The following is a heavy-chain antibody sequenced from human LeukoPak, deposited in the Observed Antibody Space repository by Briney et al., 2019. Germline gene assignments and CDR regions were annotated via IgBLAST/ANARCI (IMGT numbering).Heavy chain of an antibody. CDR2: TYPADSDT. D-gene: IGHD6-6*01. V-gene: IGHV5-51*01. J-gene: IGHJ4*02. CDR3: ARLRGSSSSGALRY. CDR1: EYRFTDYW. Sequence: GESLKISFKGSEYRFTDYWIGWVRQMPGKGLEWMGITYPADSDTRYSPSFQGQATISADKSISTAYLQWSSLKASDTAMYYCARLRGSSSSGALRYWGQGTLVTVSS.